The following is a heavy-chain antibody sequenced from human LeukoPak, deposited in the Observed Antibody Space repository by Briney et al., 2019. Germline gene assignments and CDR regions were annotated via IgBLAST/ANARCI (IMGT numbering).Heavy chain of an antibody. J-gene: IGHJ4*02. CDR1: GFTFSSYA. CDR3: AKGARVFGVVKGYSDY. CDR2: ISGSGGST. Sequence: HPGGSLRLSCAASGFTFSSYAMSWVRQAPGKGLEWVSAISGSGGSTYYADSVKGRFTISRDNSKNTLYLQMNSLRAEDTAVYYCAKGARVFGVVKGYSDYWGQGTLVTVSS. D-gene: IGHD3-3*01. V-gene: IGHV3-23*01.